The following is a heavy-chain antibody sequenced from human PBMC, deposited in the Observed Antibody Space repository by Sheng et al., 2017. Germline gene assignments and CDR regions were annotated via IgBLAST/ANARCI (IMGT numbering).Heavy chain of an antibody. Sequence: QLQLQESGPGLVKPSETLSLTCTVSGDSFSSSNYHWDWIRQPPGKGLEWIGNIYFSGNTYSNPSLKSRVTISVDTSKNQFSLKLNSVTAADTAVYYCARFSRGTGSAHFDYWGQGTLVTVSS. CDR3: ARFSRGTGSAHFDY. CDR1: GDSFSSSNYH. D-gene: IGHD2-15*01. CDR2: IYFSGNT. J-gene: IGHJ4*02. V-gene: IGHV4-39*07.